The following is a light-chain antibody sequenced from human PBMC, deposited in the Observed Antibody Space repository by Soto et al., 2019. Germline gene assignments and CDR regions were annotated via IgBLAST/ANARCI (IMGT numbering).Light chain of an antibody. CDR2: GAS. Sequence: EIVMTQSPATLSVSPGERATLSCRASQSVSSNLAWYQQTPGQAPMLLIYGASTRATGIPARFSGSGSGTEYTLTISSLQSEDFAVDYCQQYNNWPLTIGGGTKVEIK. V-gene: IGKV3-15*01. CDR3: QQYNNWPLT. J-gene: IGKJ4*01. CDR1: QSVSSN.